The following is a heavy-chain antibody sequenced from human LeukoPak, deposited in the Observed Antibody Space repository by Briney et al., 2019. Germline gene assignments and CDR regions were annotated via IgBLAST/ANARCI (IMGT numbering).Heavy chain of an antibody. CDR3: AREHGIAVAGSNDY. J-gene: IGHJ4*02. D-gene: IGHD6-19*01. CDR2: INPNSGGT. V-gene: IGHV1-2*02. CDR1: GYTFTGYY. Sequence: GSVKVSCKASGYTFTGYYMHWVRQAPGQGLEWMGWINPNSGGTNYAQKFQGRVTMTRDTSISTAYMELSRLRSDDTAVYYCAREHGIAVAGSNDYWGQGTLVTVSS.